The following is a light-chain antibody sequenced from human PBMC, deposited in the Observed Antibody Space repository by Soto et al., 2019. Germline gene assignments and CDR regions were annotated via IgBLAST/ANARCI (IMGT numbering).Light chain of an antibody. CDR3: QQYNDSFPYT. V-gene: IGKV1-5*03. Sequence: DIQMTQSPSSVSASVGDRVTITCRASQGISSWLAWYQQKPGTVPKLLIYEASTLESGVPSRFSGSRSGTEFTLTVSSLQPDDFATYYCQQYNDSFPYTFGQGTKVDIK. CDR1: QGISSW. J-gene: IGKJ2*01. CDR2: EAS.